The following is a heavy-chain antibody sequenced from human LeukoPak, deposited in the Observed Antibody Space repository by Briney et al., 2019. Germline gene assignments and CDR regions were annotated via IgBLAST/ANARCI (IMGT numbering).Heavy chain of an antibody. D-gene: IGHD1-26*01. J-gene: IGHJ5*02. CDR3: AVGSSDGFDP. V-gene: IGHV3-30*04. CDR2: ISYDGSNK. Sequence: GGSLRLSCAASGFTFSSYAMHWVRQAPGKGLEWVAVISYDGSNKYYADSVKGRFTISRDNSKNTLYLQMNSLRAEDTAVYYCAVGSSDGFDPWGQGTLVTVSS. CDR1: GFTFSSYA.